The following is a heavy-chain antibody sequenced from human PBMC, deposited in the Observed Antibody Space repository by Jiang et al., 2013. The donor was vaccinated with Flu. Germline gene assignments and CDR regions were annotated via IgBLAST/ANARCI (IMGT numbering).Heavy chain of an antibody. Sequence: SVSSNSAAWNWIRQSPSRGLEWLGRTYYRSKWYNDFAVSVKSRITINPDTSKNQFSLQLNSVTPEDTAVYYCARGQVTVDQVSAFDIWGQGTMVTVSS. CDR3: ARGQVTVDQVSAFDI. CDR1: SVSSNSAA. J-gene: IGHJ3*02. CDR2: TYYRSKWYN. V-gene: IGHV6-1*01. D-gene: IGHD2-21*02.